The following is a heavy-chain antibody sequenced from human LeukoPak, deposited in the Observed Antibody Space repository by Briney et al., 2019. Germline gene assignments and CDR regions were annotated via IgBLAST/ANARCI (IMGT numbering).Heavy chain of an antibody. CDR3: ARDREGAVAVDY. D-gene: IGHD6-19*01. V-gene: IGHV4-39*07. CDR2: IYYSGST. CDR1: GGSISSSSYY. J-gene: IGHJ4*02. Sequence: SETLSLTCTVPGGSISSSSYYWGWIRQPPGKGLEWIGSIYYSGSTYYNPSLKSRVTISVDTSKNQFSLKLSSVTAADTAVYYCARDREGAVAVDYWGQGTLVTVSS.